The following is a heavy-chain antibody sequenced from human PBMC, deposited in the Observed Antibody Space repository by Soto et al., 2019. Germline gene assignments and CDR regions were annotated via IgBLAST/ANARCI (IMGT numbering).Heavy chain of an antibody. V-gene: IGHV3-7*01. CDR2: IKQDGSEK. CDR1: GFTFSSYW. Sequence: GGSLRLSCAASGFTFSSYWMSWVRQAPGKGLEWVANIKQDGSEKYYVDSVKGRFTISRDNAKNSLYLQMNSLRAEDTAVYYCARDRRGYSYGHYYYYMDVWGKGTTVTVSS. CDR3: ARDRRGYSYGHYYYYMDV. J-gene: IGHJ6*03. D-gene: IGHD5-18*01.